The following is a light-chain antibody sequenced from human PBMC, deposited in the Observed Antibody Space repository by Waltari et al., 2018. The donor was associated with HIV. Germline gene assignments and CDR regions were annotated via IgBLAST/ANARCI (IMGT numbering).Light chain of an antibody. Sequence: DIQMTQSPSTLSASLGDRVTITCRASQSTNKWLAVYQHKPGQAPKLLIYKTSRLDSGVPSRFSGSGSGTEFTLTISSLQPDDVATYYCHQYKGSAFGQGTKLEI. CDR3: HQYKGSA. J-gene: IGKJ2*01. V-gene: IGKV1-5*03. CDR2: KTS. CDR1: QSTNKW.